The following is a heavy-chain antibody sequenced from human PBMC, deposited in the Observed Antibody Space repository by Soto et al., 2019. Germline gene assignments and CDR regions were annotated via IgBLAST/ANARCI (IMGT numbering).Heavy chain of an antibody. J-gene: IGHJ4*02. CDR1: GFTFSSYS. D-gene: IGHD3-9*01. CDR2: ISSSSSYI. V-gene: IGHV3-21*01. CDR3: ARDGGLRYFDWLLNYFDY. Sequence: GGSLRLSCAASGFTFSSYSMNWVRQAPGKGLEWVSSISSSSSYIYYADSVKGRFTISRDNAKNSLYLQMNSLRAEDTAVYYCARDGGLRYFDWLLNYFDYWGQGTLVTVSS.